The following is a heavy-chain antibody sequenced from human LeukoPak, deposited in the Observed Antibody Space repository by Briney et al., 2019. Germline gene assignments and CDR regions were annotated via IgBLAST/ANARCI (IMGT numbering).Heavy chain of an antibody. V-gene: IGHV4-34*01. Sequence: TSETLSLTCAVYGGSFSGYYWSWIRQPPGKGLEWIGEINHSGSTNYNPSLKSRVTISVDTSKNQFSLKLSSVTAADTAVYYCASLRITMVRGLVPAQNDAFDIWGQGTMVTVSS. CDR1: GGSFSGYY. J-gene: IGHJ3*02. D-gene: IGHD3-10*01. CDR3: ASLRITMVRGLVPAQNDAFDI. CDR2: INHSGST.